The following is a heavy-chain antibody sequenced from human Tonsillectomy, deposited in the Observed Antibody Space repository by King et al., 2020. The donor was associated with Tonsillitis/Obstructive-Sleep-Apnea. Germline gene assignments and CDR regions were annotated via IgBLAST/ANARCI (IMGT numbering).Heavy chain of an antibody. CDR3: VKGGDGYHPALDY. CDR1: GFTFTSYG. J-gene: IGHJ4*02. CDR2: VSLDGSNE. D-gene: IGHD5-24*01. V-gene: IGHV3-30*18. Sequence: VQLVESGGGVVQPGGSLRLSCIASGFTFTSYGMHWVRQAPGKGLEWVAAVSLDGSNEYYADSVKGRFTISRDNSKNTLYLQINSLSEEETAVYYCVKGGDGYHPALDYWGQGMLVTVSS.